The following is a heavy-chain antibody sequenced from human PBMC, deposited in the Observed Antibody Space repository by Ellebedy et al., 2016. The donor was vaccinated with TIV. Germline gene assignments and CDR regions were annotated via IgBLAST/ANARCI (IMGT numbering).Heavy chain of an antibody. D-gene: IGHD5-24*01. CDR1: GFTFSNCG. V-gene: IGHV3-30*03. CDR2: ISYDGSTE. J-gene: IGHJ4*02. CDR3: ARDADGNFDY. Sequence: PGGSLRLSCAASGFTFSNCGMHWVRQAPGKGLEWVAVISYDGSTEYYADSVKGRFTISRDNAKNSLYLEVNSLRAEDTAVYYCARDADGNFDYWGQGTLVTVSS.